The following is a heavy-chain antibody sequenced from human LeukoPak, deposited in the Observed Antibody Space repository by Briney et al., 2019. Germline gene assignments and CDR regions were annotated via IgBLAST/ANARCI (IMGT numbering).Heavy chain of an antibody. CDR2: ISGSGGST. J-gene: IGHJ3*02. D-gene: IGHD2/OR15-2a*01. V-gene: IGHV3-23*01. CDR1: GFAFSSYW. CDR3: AKAFDDVFDI. Sequence: GGSLRLSCVASGFAFSSYWIHWVGQAPGKGLEWVSAISGSGGSTYYADSVKGRFTISRDNSKNTLYLQMNSLRAEDTAVYYCAKAFDDVFDIWGQGTMVTVSS.